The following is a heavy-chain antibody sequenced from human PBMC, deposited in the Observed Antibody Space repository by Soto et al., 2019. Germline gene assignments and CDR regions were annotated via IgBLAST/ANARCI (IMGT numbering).Heavy chain of an antibody. J-gene: IGHJ4*02. CDR3: ASRGAAAGRPPYFDY. V-gene: IGHV4-34*01. D-gene: IGHD6-13*01. Sequence: PSEPLSLTCAVYGGSFSGYYWSWIRQPPGKGLEWIGEIHHRGSTNYNPSLKRRVTISVDTSKNQFSLKLSSVTAADTAVYYCASRGAAAGRPPYFDYWGQGTLVTVS. CDR1: GGSFSGYY. CDR2: IHHRGST.